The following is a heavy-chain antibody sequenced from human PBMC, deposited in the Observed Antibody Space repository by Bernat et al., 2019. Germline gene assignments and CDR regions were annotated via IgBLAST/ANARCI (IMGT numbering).Heavy chain of an antibody. J-gene: IGHJ6*02. CDR3: AKEESYYYGMDV. CDR1: GFTFSSYG. Sequence: VQLVESGGGVVQPGRSLRLSCAASGFTFSSYGMHWVRQAPGKGLEWVAVIWYDGSNKYYADSVKGRFTISRDNSKNTLYLQMNSLRAEDTAVYYCAKEESYYYGMDVWGQGTTVTVSS. V-gene: IGHV3-33*06. CDR2: IWYDGSNK.